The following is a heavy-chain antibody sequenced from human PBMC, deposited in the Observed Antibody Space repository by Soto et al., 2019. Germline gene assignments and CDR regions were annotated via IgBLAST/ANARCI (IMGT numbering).Heavy chain of an antibody. Sequence: EVQLVESGGGLVQPGGSLKLSCAASGFTLSGSRIHWVRQASGKGLEWVGRIRSKADSYATAYAASVKGRFTISRDDSKNTAYLQMNSLKTEDTAVYYCTSQYCGGDCSRVDPWGQGTPVTVSS. CDR1: GFTLSGSR. CDR2: IRSKADSYAT. V-gene: IGHV3-73*02. D-gene: IGHD2-21*02. J-gene: IGHJ5*02. CDR3: TSQYCGGDCSRVDP.